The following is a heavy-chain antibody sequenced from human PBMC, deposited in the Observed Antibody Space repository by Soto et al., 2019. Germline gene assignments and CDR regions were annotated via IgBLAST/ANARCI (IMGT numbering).Heavy chain of an antibody. CDR3: ARLKFHPVQSWVDY. V-gene: IGHV4-39*01. J-gene: IGHJ4*02. CDR2: IYYSGNS. Sequence: QLQMQESGPGLVKPSETLSLTCTVSGGSINSSGYYWGWIRQPRQPPGTGLEWIGTIYYSGNSYYNPSLKSRVTISVDSSKHQFSLKMSSVTAADTAMYYCARLKFHPVQSWVDYWGQGTLVTVSS. D-gene: IGHD1-26*01. CDR1: GGSINSSGYY.